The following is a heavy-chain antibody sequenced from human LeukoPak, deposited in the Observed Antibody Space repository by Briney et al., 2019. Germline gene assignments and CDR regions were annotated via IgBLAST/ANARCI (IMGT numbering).Heavy chain of an antibody. V-gene: IGHV3-30*18. CDR1: GFTFSSYG. Sequence: GGSLRLSCAASGFTFSSYGMSWVRQAPGKGLEWVAVISYDGSNKYYADSVKGRFTISRDNSKNTLYLQMNSLRAEDTAVYYCAKGYDFWSGYLDYWGQGTLVTVSS. D-gene: IGHD3-3*01. J-gene: IGHJ4*02. CDR3: AKGYDFWSGYLDY. CDR2: ISYDGSNK.